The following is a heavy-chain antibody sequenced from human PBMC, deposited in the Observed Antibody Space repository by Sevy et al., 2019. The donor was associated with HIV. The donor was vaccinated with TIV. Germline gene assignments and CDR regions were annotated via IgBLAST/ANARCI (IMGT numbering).Heavy chain of an antibody. D-gene: IGHD3-16*02. CDR3: ATLITFGGVIVIRNWFDP. J-gene: IGHJ5*02. Sequence: ASVKVSCKVSGYTLTELSMHWVRQAPGKGLEWMGGFDPEDGETIYAQKFQGRVTMTEDTSTDTAYMELSSPRSEDTAVYYCATLITFGGVIVIRNWFDPWGQGTLVTVSS. V-gene: IGHV1-24*01. CDR2: FDPEDGET. CDR1: GYTLTELS.